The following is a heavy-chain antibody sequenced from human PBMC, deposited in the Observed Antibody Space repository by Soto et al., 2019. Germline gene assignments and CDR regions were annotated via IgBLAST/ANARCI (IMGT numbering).Heavy chain of an antibody. V-gene: IGHV1-24*01. J-gene: IGHJ6*02. D-gene: IGHD6-13*01. Sequence: ASVKVSCKVSGYTLTELSMHWVRQAPGKGLEWMGGFDPEDGETIYAQKFQGRVTMTEDTSTDTAYMELSSLRSEDTAVYYCATDWVAAAGMDVWGQGTTVTLSS. CDR2: FDPEDGET. CDR3: ATDWVAAAGMDV. CDR1: GYTLTELS.